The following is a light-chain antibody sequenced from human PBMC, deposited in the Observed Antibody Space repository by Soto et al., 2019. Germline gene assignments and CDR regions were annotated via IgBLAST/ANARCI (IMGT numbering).Light chain of an antibody. V-gene: IGKV3-20*01. Sequence: EIVLTQSPGTLSLSPGERATLSCRSSQTVGNNFLAWYQQKPGQAPRLLIYHASSRATGIPDRFSGSGSGTDFTLTISRLEPEDFAVYYCHQYAYSPQTFGQGTRLEIK. J-gene: IGKJ5*01. CDR1: QTVGNNF. CDR3: HQYAYSPQT. CDR2: HAS.